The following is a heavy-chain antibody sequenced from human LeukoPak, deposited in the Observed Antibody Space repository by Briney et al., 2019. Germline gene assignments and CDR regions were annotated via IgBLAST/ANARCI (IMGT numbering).Heavy chain of an antibody. CDR2: IIPIFGTA. CDR1: GGTFSSYA. CDR3: ARGVVPAAIGWFDP. V-gene: IGHV1-69*05. Sequence: ASVKVSCKASGGTFSSYAISWVRQAPGQGLEWMGGIIPIFGTANYAQKFQGRVTITTDESTSTAYMELSSLRSEDTAVYYCARGVVPAAIGWFDPWGQGTLVTVSS. D-gene: IGHD2-2*02. J-gene: IGHJ5*02.